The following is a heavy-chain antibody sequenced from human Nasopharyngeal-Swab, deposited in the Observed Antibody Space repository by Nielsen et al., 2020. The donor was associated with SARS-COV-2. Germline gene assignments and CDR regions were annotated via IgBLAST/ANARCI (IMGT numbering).Heavy chain of an antibody. CDR2: IYYTGRT. D-gene: IGHD2-21*02. V-gene: IGHV4-31*11. J-gene: IGHJ4*02. CDR1: GGSLTSGPYY. Sequence: SETLSLTCAVSGGSLTSGPYYWSWIRQHPGRGLEWIGYIYYTGRTYYNPSLRSRLAMSLDTSKNHFSLDLHSVTAADTAVYYCARARYCGGDCYSYFDYWGQGTLVTVSS. CDR3: ARARYCGGDCYSYFDY.